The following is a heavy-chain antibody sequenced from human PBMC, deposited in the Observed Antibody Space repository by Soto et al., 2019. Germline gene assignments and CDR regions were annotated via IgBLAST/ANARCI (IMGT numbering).Heavy chain of an antibody. Sequence: GGSLRLSCAASGFTFSSYGMHWVRQAPGKGLEWVAVISYDGSNKYYADSVKGRFTISRDNSKNTLYLQMNSLRAEDTAVYYCAKVGYAIYDQLDYWGQGTLVTVSS. CDR1: GFTFSSYG. CDR3: AKVGYAIYDQLDY. CDR2: ISYDGSNK. J-gene: IGHJ4*02. D-gene: IGHD2-2*01. V-gene: IGHV3-30*18.